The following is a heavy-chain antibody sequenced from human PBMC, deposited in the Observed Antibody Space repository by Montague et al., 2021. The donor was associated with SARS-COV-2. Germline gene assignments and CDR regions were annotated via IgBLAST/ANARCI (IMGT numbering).Heavy chain of an antibody. CDR1: GFSLKTSGVG. CDR3: ARIEASIDYYDCNGKNPFDH. CDR2: IYWDDDR. J-gene: IGHJ4*02. V-gene: IGHV2-5*02. Sequence: PALVKPTQTLTLTCTFSGFSLKTSGVGVGWIRQPPGEALEWLALIYWDDDRRYSPSLKSRLSITKDTSRNQVALTMTKMDPMDTATYYCARIEASIDYYDCNGKNPFDHWGQGTLVTVAS. D-gene: IGHD3-22*01.